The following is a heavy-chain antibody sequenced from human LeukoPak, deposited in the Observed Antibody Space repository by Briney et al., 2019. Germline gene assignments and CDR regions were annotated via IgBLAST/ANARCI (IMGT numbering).Heavy chain of an antibody. CDR2: VSSGGGST. Sequence: PGGSLRLSCVASGFTFSSYAMTWVRQAPGKGLEWVSAVSSGGGSTYYADSVKGRFTISRDNAQNSLYLQMNSLRAEDTAMYYCVTWGSGSRWGQGTLVTVSS. J-gene: IGHJ4*02. D-gene: IGHD5-12*01. CDR1: GFTFSSYA. V-gene: IGHV3-23*01. CDR3: VTWGSGSR.